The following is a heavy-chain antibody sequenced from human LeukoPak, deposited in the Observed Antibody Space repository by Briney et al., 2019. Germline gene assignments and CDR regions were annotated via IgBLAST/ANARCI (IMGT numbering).Heavy chain of an antibody. V-gene: IGHV1-3*01. D-gene: IGHD6-13*01. Sequence: ASVKVSFKASGYTFTTYAMHWVRQAPGQRLEWMGWINAGNGNTKYSQKFQARVTITRDTSASTAYMELSSLRSEDTAVYYCARDPIGSRWPYYFDYWGQGTLVTVSS. CDR2: INAGNGNT. J-gene: IGHJ4*02. CDR1: GYTFTTYA. CDR3: ARDPIGSRWPYYFDY.